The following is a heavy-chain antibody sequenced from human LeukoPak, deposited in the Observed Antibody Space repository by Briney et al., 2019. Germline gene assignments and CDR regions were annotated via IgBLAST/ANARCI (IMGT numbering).Heavy chain of an antibody. CDR3: ARDRRAVATF. J-gene: IGHJ4*02. Sequence: GGSLRLSCAASGFTFSDYYMSWIRQAPGKGLEWVSYISRGGSTTYYADSVKGRFTISRDNAKNSLFLQMNSLRAEDTAVYYCARDRRAVATFWGQGTLVTVSS. CDR1: GFTFSDYY. D-gene: IGHD6-19*01. CDR2: ISRGGSTT. V-gene: IGHV3-11*04.